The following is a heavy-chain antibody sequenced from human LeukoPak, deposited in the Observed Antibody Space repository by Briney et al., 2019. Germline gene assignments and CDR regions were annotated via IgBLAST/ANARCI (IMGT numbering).Heavy chain of an antibody. Sequence: SETLSLTCTVSGGSISSSIYYWGWIRQPPGKGLEWIGSIYHSGSTYYNPSLKSRVTISVDTSKNQFSLKLSSVTAADTAVYYCARGLLLWFGELLRGNWFDPWGQGTLVTVSS. CDR2: IYHSGST. D-gene: IGHD3-10*01. CDR3: ARGLLLWFGELLRGNWFDP. J-gene: IGHJ5*02. V-gene: IGHV4-39*07. CDR1: GGSISSSIYY.